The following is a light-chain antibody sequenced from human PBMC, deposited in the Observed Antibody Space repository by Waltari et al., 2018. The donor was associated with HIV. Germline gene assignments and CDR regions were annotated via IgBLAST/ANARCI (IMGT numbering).Light chain of an antibody. CDR3: ESYTSTSVWV. J-gene: IGLJ3*02. CDR2: DVS. CDR1: SSAVGGYNY. V-gene: IGLV2-14*03. Sequence: QSALTPPASVSGSPGQSITISCPGSSSAVGGYNYASWYQQHPGKAPRLMIYDVSTRPSGVSDRFSGSKSGDTASLTISGLQAEDEADYYCESYTSTSVWVFGGGTRLTVL.